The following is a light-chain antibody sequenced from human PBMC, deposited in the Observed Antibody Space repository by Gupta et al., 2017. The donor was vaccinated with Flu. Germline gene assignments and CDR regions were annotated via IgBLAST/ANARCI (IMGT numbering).Light chain of an antibody. CDR3: QQLNTYPLT. V-gene: IGKV1-9*01. CDR1: QGISSY. Sequence: DIQLTQSPSFLSASVGDRVTITCRASQGISSYLAWYQQKPGTAPRLLIYAASTLQSGVPSRFSGSESGTEFTLTSSSLQPEDFATYYCQQLNTYPLTFGGGTKVEIK. J-gene: IGKJ4*01. CDR2: AAS.